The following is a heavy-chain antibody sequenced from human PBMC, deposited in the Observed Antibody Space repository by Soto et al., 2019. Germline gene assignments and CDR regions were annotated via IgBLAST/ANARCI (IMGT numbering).Heavy chain of an antibody. CDR1: GFSLSTSGVG. CDR2: IYWDYNK. D-gene: IGHD1-26*01. V-gene: IGHV2-5*02. Sequence: QITLKESGPTRVKPTQTLTLTCTFPGFSLSTSGVGVGWIRQPPGKALEKLVVIYWDYNKRYSPSLQNRLTITKDTSNTQVVLTLTILDPVDTATYYCAHRSLSSGTYWDGGYFDYWGQGTLVTVSS. CDR3: AHRSLSSGTYWDGGYFDY. J-gene: IGHJ4*02.